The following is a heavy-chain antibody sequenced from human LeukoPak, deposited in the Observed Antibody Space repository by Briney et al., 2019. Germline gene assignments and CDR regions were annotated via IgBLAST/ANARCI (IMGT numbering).Heavy chain of an antibody. J-gene: IGHJ4*02. CDR1: GYTFTGYY. V-gene: IGHV1-2*02. CDR3: ARGTPRIVNPDPNPIAQDY. D-gene: IGHD3-16*02. CDR2: INPNSGGT. Sequence: ASVKVSCKASGYTFTGYYMYWVRQAPGQGLEWMGWINPNSGGTNYAQKFQGRVTMTRDTSISTAYMELSTLRSDDTAVYFCARGTPRIVNPDPNPIAQDYWGQGTLVTVSS.